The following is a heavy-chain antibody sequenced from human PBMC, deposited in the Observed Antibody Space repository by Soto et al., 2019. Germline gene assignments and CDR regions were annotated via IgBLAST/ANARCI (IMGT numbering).Heavy chain of an antibody. D-gene: IGHD1-26*01. V-gene: IGHV6-1*01. CDR1: GDSVSSNSAG. CDR2: TYYRAKWYY. J-gene: IGHJ4*01. Sequence: QTLSLTCAITGDSVSSNSAGWSWVRQSPSRGLEWLGRTYYRAKWYYEYAVSVRGRITINPDTSKNQCSLQMNSVTPEDTAVYFCARGEQYSGRIFDDWGQGTLATVSA. CDR3: ARGEQYSGRIFDD.